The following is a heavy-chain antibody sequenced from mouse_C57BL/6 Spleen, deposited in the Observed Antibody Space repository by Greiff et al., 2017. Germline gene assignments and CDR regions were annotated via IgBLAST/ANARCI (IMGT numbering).Heavy chain of an antibody. CDR1: GYTFTSYW. J-gene: IGHJ4*01. Sequence: QVQLQQSGAELVKPGASVKLSCKASGYTFTSYWMQWVTQRPGQGLEWIGEIDPSDSYTTYNQKFKGKATLTVDTSSSTAYMQLSSLTSEDSAVYYCARKGEGGAMDYWGQGTSVTVSS. CDR3: ARKGEGGAMDY. V-gene: IGHV1-50*01. CDR2: IDPSDSYT.